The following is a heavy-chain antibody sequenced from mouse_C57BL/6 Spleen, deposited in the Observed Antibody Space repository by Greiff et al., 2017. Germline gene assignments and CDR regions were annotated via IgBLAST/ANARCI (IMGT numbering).Heavy chain of an antibody. CDR3: AKSTMVTPAWFAY. CDR2: IYPRSGNT. V-gene: IGHV1-81*01. D-gene: IGHD2-2*01. Sequence: VQLQQSGAELARPGASVKLSCKASGYTFTSYGISWVKQRTGQGLEWIGEIYPRSGNTYYNEKFKGKATLTADKSSSTAYMELRSLTSEDSAVYCVAKSTMVTPAWFAYWGQGTLVTVSA. J-gene: IGHJ3*01. CDR1: GYTFTSYG.